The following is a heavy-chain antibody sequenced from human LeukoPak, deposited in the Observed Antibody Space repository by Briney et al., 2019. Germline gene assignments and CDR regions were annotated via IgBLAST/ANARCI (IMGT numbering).Heavy chain of an antibody. CDR3: ATAMSAANWFDP. Sequence: ASVKVSCKASGYTFTSYAMHWVRQAPGQRLEWMGWINAGNGNTKYSQKFQGRVTITRDTSASTAYMELSSLRSEDTAVYYCATAMSAANWFDPWGQGTLVIVSS. J-gene: IGHJ5*02. D-gene: IGHD6-13*01. CDR2: INAGNGNT. CDR1: GYTFTSYA. V-gene: IGHV1-3*01.